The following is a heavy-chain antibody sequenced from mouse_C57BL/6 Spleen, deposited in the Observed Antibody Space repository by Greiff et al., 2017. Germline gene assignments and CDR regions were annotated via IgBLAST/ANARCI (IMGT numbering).Heavy chain of an antibody. Sequence: QVQLQQSGAELVRPGASVKLSCKASGYTFTDYAMHWVKQTPVPGLEWIGAIDPETGGTAYNQKFQGKAILTADKSSSTAYMELRSLTSEDSAVYYWTPQTAQDSYYVDYWGQGTTLTVSS. CDR1: GYTFTDYA. V-gene: IGHV1-15*01. J-gene: IGHJ2*01. D-gene: IGHD3-2*02. CDR3: TPQTAQDSYYVDY. CDR2: IDPETGGT.